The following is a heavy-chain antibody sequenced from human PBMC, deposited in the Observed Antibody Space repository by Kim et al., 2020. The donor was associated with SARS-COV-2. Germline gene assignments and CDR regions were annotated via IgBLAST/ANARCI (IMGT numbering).Heavy chain of an antibody. CDR2: IIDSGHST. Sequence: GGSLRLSCAASGFTFSSYTMNWVRQAPGKGLEWVSSIIDSGHSTYYAHSVKGRFTISRDNSKSTLHLQMNSLRAEDTAVYYCATKGNQYGYNSFDCWGQG. CDR1: GFTFSSYT. V-gene: IGHV3-23*01. D-gene: IGHD3-16*02. CDR3: ATKGNQYGYNSFDC. J-gene: IGHJ4*02.